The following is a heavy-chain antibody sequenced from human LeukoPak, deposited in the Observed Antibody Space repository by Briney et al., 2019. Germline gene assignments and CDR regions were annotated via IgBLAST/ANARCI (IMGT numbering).Heavy chain of an antibody. Sequence: GASVKVSCKASGYSFTSYGVYWVRQAPGQGLEWMGWINTNTENPTYAQGFTGRFVFSLDTSVSTAYLQISSLTADDTAVYYCARVGSGGARGSFDYWGQGTLVTVSS. CDR1: GYSFTSYG. CDR2: INTNTENP. CDR3: ARVGSGGARGSFDY. V-gene: IGHV7-4-1*02. J-gene: IGHJ4*02. D-gene: IGHD2-15*01.